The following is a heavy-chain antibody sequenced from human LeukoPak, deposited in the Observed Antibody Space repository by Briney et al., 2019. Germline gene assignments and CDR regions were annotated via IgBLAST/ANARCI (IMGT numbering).Heavy chain of an antibody. CDR3: VRGPYYLDSGSYYSVDY. CDR2: INSDGSST. V-gene: IGHV3-74*01. CDR1: GFTFSTYW. Sequence: PGGSLRLSCAASGFTFSTYWMNWVRQAPGKGLVWVSPINSDGSSTSYADSVKGRFTISRDNAKNTLYLQMSSLRVEDTAVYYCVRGPYYLDSGSYYSVDYWGQGTLVTVSS. D-gene: IGHD3-10*01. J-gene: IGHJ4*02.